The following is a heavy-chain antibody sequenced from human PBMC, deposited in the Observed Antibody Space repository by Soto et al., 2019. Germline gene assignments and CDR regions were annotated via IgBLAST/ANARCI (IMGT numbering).Heavy chain of an antibody. J-gene: IGHJ3*02. Sequence: QVQMLESGGGVVQPGRSLRLSWAASGFSFSAYGMHWVRQAPGKGLEWVALIYYDGSNEHYADSVQGRFTISRDNSKNTLYLQLNSLRAEDTAVYYCARDRGSYSDAVDIWGQGTVVAVSS. CDR1: GFSFSAYG. CDR2: IYYDGSNE. CDR3: ARDRGSYSDAVDI. V-gene: IGHV3-33*08. D-gene: IGHD1-26*01.